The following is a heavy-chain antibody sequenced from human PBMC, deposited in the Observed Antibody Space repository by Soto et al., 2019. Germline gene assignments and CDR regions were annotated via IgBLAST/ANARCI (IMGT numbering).Heavy chain of an antibody. CDR1: GLNFDDFA. CDR2: ITWNSRVL. D-gene: IGHD3-3*01. CDR3: AKGRYDFWSPYYFDS. Sequence: SLRLSCVGTGLNFDDFAMHWVRQAPGKGLEWVSGITWNSRVLAYADSVKGRFTISRDNARNSLYLQMDSLRDEDTALYYCAKGRYDFWSPYYFDSWGQGTRVTVS. J-gene: IGHJ4*02. V-gene: IGHV3-9*01.